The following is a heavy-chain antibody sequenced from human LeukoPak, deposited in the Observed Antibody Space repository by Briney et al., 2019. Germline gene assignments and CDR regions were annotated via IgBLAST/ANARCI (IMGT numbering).Heavy chain of an antibody. Sequence: GGSLRLSCAASGFTVSSNYMSWVRQAPGKGLGWVSVIYSGGSTYYADSVKGRFTISRDNSKNTLYLQMNSLRAEDTAVYYCAREYCSSTSCLYDYWGQGTLVTVSS. V-gene: IGHV3-53*01. CDR3: AREYCSSTSCLYDY. D-gene: IGHD2-2*01. J-gene: IGHJ4*02. CDR1: GFTVSSNY. CDR2: IYSGGST.